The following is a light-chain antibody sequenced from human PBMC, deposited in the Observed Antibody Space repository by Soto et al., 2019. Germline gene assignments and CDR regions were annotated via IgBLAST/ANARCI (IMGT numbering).Light chain of an antibody. J-gene: IGKJ1*01. V-gene: IGKV2-28*01. CDR1: QSLLHSNGYNY. CDR3: MQALQIPTT. CDR2: LGS. Sequence: DIVMTQSPLSLRVTPGEPASISCRSSQSLLHSNGYNYLDWYLQKPGQSPQLLFYLGSHRASGVPDRFSGSGSGTDFTLKISRVEAEDVGVYYCMQALQIPTTFGQGTKVEIK.